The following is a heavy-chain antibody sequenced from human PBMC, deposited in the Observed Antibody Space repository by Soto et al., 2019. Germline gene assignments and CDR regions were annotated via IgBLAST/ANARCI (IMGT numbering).Heavy chain of an antibody. CDR3: TTDSYSTIIIVRFDY. D-gene: IGHD3-22*01. Sequence: GGSLRLSCAASGFTFTNAWINWVRQAPGKGLEWVGRIKSKTDGGTTDYAEPVKGRFAISRDDSNNMVYLQMNSLKIEDTAVYYCTTDSYSTIIIVRFDYWGHGTLVTVSS. CDR1: GFTFTNAW. V-gene: IGHV3-15*07. J-gene: IGHJ4*01. CDR2: IKSKTDGGTT.